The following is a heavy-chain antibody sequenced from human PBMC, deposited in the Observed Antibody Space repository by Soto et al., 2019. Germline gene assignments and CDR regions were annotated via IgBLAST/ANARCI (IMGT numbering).Heavy chain of an antibody. CDR3: VRVMIGTSRHTDSDY. D-gene: IGHD2-8*01. V-gene: IGHV4-39*01. Sequence: SETLSLTCTVSGASISSRDYYWGWIRQTPGKGLEWIGNIDYNGVTYYNPSLKSRVTVSKDTSKNQFSLKVASVTAADTAIYYCVRVMIGTSRHTDSDYWGQGTQVTVSS. J-gene: IGHJ4*02. CDR2: IDYNGVT. CDR1: GASISSRDYY.